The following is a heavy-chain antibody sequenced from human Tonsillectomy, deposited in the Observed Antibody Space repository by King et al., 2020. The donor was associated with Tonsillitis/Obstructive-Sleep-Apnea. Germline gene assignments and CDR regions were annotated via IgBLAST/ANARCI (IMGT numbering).Heavy chain of an antibody. V-gene: IGHV3-30*04. CDR2: ISYDGSNK. D-gene: IGHD1-1*01. CDR3: AMLVSYGTTSGYYNYYYGMDV. Sequence: VQLVESGGGVVQPGRSLRLSCAASGFTFSSYAMHWVRQAPGKGLEWVAVISYDGSNKYYADSVKGRFTISRDNSKNTLYLQMNSLRGEDTAVYYCAMLVSYGTTSGYYNYYYGMDVWGQGTTVTVSS. CDR1: GFTFSSYA. J-gene: IGHJ6*02.